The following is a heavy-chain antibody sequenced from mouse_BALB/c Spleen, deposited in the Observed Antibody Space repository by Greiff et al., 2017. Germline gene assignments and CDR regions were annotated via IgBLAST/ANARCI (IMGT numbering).Heavy chain of an antibody. CDR2: ISSGGGST. CDR1: GFAFSSYD. CDR3: AREDGLTRDYFDY. J-gene: IGHJ2*01. V-gene: IGHV5-12-1*01. Sequence: DVKLVESGGGLVKPGGSLKLSCAASGFAFSSYDMSWVRQTPEKRLEWVAYISSGGGSTYYPDTVKGRFTISRDNAKNTLYLQMSSLKSEDTAMYYCAREDGLTRDYFDYWGQGTTLTVSS. D-gene: IGHD2-3*01.